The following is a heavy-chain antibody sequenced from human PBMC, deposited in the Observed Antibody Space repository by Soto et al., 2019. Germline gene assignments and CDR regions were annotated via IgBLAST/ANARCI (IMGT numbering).Heavy chain of an antibody. CDR3: ARGEYYYGSGSLEFDP. J-gene: IGHJ5*02. D-gene: IGHD3-10*01. CDR2: ISYDGSNK. V-gene: IGHV3-30-3*01. Sequence: PGGSLRLSSAASGFTFSSYAMHWVRQAPGKGLEWVAVISYDGSNKYYADSVKGRFTISRDNSKNTLYLQMNSLRAEDTAVYYCARGEYYYGSGSLEFDPWGQGTLVTVSS. CDR1: GFTFSSYA.